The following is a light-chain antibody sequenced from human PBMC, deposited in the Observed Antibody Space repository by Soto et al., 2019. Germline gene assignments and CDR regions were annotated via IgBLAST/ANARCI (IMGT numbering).Light chain of an antibody. CDR3: HQYHSYPVT. CDR1: QGINDF. Sequence: DIQMTQSPSSLSASVGDTVTITCRASQGINDFLAWFQQKPGKAPKPMISAASSLQSGVPSKFSGSGSDRDFTLTISRLQPEDSATYYCHQYHSYPVTFGGGTKVEIK. V-gene: IGKV1-16*02. CDR2: AAS. J-gene: IGKJ4*01.